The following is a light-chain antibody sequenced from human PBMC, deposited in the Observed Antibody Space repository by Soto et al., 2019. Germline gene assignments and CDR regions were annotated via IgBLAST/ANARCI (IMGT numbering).Light chain of an antibody. J-gene: IGLJ2*01. CDR1: VLGKKY. CDR3: YSAADNNLGV. CDR2: QDT. Sequence: SYELTQPSSVSVSPGQTARITCSGDVLGKKYARWFQHKPGQAPVLVISQDTYRPSGIPERFSGSTSGTTITLTISGAQVEDEADYYCYSAADNNLGVFGGGTKLTVL. V-gene: IGLV3-27*01.